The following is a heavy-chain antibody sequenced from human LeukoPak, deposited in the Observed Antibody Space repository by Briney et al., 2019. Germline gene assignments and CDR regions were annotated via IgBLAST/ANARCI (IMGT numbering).Heavy chain of an antibody. J-gene: IGHJ4*02. D-gene: IGHD5-18*01. V-gene: IGHV3-48*03. CDR2: ISRSGTSI. CDR1: GFSFSTYE. Sequence: GGSLRLSCAASGFSFSTYEMNWVRQAPGKGLEWVSYISRSGTSIYYADSVKGRFTISRDNAKNSLYLQMNSLRAEDTAVYYCARDGDTSLFDYWGQGTLVTVSS. CDR3: ARDGDTSLFDY.